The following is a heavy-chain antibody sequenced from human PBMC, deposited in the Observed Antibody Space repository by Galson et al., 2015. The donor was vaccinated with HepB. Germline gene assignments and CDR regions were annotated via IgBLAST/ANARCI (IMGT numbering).Heavy chain of an antibody. CDR3: ARGGGDFWSGYYFDY. J-gene: IGHJ4*02. V-gene: IGHV3-33*01. Sequence: SLRLSCAASGFTFSSYGMHWVRQAPGKGLEWVAVIWYDGSNKYYADSVKGRFTISRDNSKNTLYLQMNSLRAEDTAVYYCARGGGDFWSGYYFDYWGQGTLVTVSS. CDR2: IWYDGSNK. D-gene: IGHD3-3*01. CDR1: GFTFSSYG.